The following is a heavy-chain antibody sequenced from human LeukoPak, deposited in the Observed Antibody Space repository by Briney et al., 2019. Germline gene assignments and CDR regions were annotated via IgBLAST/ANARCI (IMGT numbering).Heavy chain of an antibody. CDR3: TTDGSSAAYYYDSRSLGY. CDR1: GFTFSNAW. CDR2: IKSKTDGGTT. V-gene: IGHV3-15*01. Sequence: GGSLRLSCAASGFTFSNAWMSWVRQAPGKGLEWVGRIKSKTDGGTTDYAAPVKGRFSISRDDSENTLYLQMNSLKTEDTAVYYCTTDGSSAAYYYDSRSLGYWGQGTLVTVSS. D-gene: IGHD3-22*01. J-gene: IGHJ4*02.